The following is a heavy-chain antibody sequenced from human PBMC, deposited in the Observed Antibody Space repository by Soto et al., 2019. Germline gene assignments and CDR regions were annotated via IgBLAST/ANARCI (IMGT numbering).Heavy chain of an antibody. CDR2: IRGGGSSK. J-gene: IGHJ6*02. CDR3: ANIAARPRYYYYGMDV. CDR1: GITLSTYG. V-gene: IGHV3-23*01. Sequence: GGSLRLSCTAAGITLSTYGMHWVRQAPGKGLEWVAGIRGGGSSKDYADSVKGRFTISRDNSKNTLYLQMNSLRAEDTAVYYCANIAARPRYYYYGMDVWGQGTTVTVSS. D-gene: IGHD6-6*01.